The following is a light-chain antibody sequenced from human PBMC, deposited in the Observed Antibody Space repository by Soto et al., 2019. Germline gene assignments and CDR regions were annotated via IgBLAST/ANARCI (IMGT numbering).Light chain of an antibody. CDR1: SSNIGANYD. J-gene: IGLJ3*02. CDR2: DNN. Sequence: QSVLTQPPSVSGAPGQRVTISCTGTSSNIGANYDVHWYQQFPGTAPKLLIYDNNNRPSGVPERFSGSKSATSASLAITGLQAEDEADYYCQSYDSSLSGSVFGGGTKLTVL. CDR3: QSYDSSLSGSV. V-gene: IGLV1-40*01.